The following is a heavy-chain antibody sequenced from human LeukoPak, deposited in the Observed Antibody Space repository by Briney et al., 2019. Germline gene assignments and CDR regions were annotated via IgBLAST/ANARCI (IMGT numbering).Heavy chain of an antibody. D-gene: IGHD5-12*01. CDR3: ARNRGFGAYYYYGMDV. J-gene: IGHJ6*04. CDR2: IIPIFGTA. CDR1: GGTFSSYA. V-gene: IGHV1-69*06. Sequence: SVKVSCTASGGTFSSYAISWVRQAPGQGLERMGWIIPIFGTANYAQKFQGRVTITADKSTSTAYMELSSLRSEDTAVYYCARNRGFGAYYYYGMDVWGKGTTVTVSS.